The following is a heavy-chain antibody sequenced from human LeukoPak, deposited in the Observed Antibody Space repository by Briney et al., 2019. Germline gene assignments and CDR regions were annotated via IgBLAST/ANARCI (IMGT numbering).Heavy chain of an antibody. D-gene: IGHD5-18*01. CDR1: GGTFSSYA. J-gene: IGHJ4*02. V-gene: IGHV1-69*05. Sequence: SVKVSCKASGGTFSSYAISWVRQAPGQGLEWMGGIIPIFGTANYAQKFQGRVTITTDESTSTAYMELSNLRSEDTDVYYCARNSLSGYSYGEIDYWGQGALVTVSS. CDR3: ARNSLSGYSYGEIDY. CDR2: IIPIFGTA.